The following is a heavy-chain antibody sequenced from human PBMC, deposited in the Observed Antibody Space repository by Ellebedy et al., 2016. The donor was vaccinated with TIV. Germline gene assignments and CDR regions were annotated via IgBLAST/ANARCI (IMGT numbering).Heavy chain of an antibody. Sequence: GESLKISCAASGFTFSTYSMNWVRQAPGQGLGWVSSISVTGDLTYYADSVKGRFTVSRDNSKNTLYLQMNSLRAEDTAIYYCAKIAVSGLWYFDLWGRGTLVTVSS. J-gene: IGHJ2*01. CDR2: ISVTGDLT. CDR1: GFTFSTYS. D-gene: IGHD6-19*01. V-gene: IGHV3-23*01. CDR3: AKIAVSGLWYFDL.